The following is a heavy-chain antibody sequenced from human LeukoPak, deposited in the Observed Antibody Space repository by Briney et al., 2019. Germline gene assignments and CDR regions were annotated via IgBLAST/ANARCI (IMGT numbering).Heavy chain of an antibody. CDR3: TTDTWYSAGH. D-gene: IGHD2-15*01. CDR2: IKKDESEK. Sequence: PGGSLRLSCTASGFIFSGSWMAWIRQAPGKGLEWVAIIKKDESEKYYVDSMKGRFTISRDNAKNSLFLQMNSLRAEDTAIYYCTTDTWYSAGHWGQGTLVTVSS. J-gene: IGHJ4*02. CDR1: GFIFSGSW. V-gene: IGHV3-7*03.